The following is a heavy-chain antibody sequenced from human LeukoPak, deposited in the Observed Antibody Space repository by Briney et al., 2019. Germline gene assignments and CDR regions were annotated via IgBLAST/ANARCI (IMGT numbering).Heavy chain of an antibody. V-gene: IGHV3-30*04. Sequence: GGSLRLSCAASGFTFSSYAMHWVRQAPGKGLEWVAVISYDGSIKHYADSVKGRLTISRDNSKNTLYLQMNSLRVEDTAVYYCARGAVVVVVAATPYYYYYMDVWGKGTTVTISS. D-gene: IGHD2-15*01. J-gene: IGHJ6*03. CDR1: GFTFSSYA. CDR3: ARGAVVVVVAATPYYYYYMDV. CDR2: ISYDGSIK.